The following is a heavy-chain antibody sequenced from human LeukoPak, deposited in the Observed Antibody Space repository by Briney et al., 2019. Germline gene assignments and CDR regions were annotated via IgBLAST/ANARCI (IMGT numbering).Heavy chain of an antibody. V-gene: IGHV3-30*04. Sequence: SGTSLRLSCAASGFTFRSYAMHWVRQAPGKGLEWVAIISYDGENKFYADSVKGRFTISRDNSKNTLYLQMNSLRADDTALYYCARGYSSGWSNWFDPWGQGTLVTVSS. CDR1: GFTFRSYA. D-gene: IGHD6-19*01. CDR2: ISYDGENK. J-gene: IGHJ5*02. CDR3: ARGYSSGWSNWFDP.